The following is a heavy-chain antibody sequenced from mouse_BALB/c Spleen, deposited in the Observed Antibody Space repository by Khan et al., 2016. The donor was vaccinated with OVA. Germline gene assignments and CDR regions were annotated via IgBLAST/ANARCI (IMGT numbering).Heavy chain of an antibody. Sequence: QIQLVQSGPELKKPGETVKISCRASGYTFTNYGMNWVKQAPGQGLKWMGWINTYIGETTYADDFKGRFAFSLEASASTAYLQINNLKNEDTATYFCARSNGNYWFAYWGQGTLVTVSA. CDR1: GYTFTNYG. D-gene: IGHD2-1*01. V-gene: IGHV9-3-1*01. J-gene: IGHJ3*01. CDR2: INTYIGET. CDR3: ARSNGNYWFAY.